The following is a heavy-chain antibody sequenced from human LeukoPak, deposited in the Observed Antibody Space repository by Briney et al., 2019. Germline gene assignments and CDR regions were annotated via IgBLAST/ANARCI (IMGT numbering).Heavy chain of an antibody. J-gene: IGHJ4*02. Sequence: PGGSLRLSCAASGFTFSSYAMSWVRQAPGKGPEWVSAISGSGGSTYYADSVKGRFTISRDNSKNTLYLQMNSLRAEDTAVYYCAKGGIVSVSPFFDYWGQGTLVTVSS. CDR1: GFTFSSYA. V-gene: IGHV3-23*01. CDR2: ISGSGGST. CDR3: AKGGIVSVSPFFDY. D-gene: IGHD1-26*01.